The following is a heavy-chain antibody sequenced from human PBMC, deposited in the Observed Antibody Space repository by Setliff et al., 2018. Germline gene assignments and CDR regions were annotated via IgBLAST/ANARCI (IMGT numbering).Heavy chain of an antibody. CDR2: TIPIFGST. V-gene: IGHV1-69*05. J-gene: IGHJ6*03. D-gene: IGHD5-18*01. CDR3: AREGVDTRSSTDYRYYMDV. Sequence: SVKVSCKASGGTFSSYGISWVRQAPGQGLEWMGGTIPIFGSTNYAQKFQDRVTIITDESTSTAYMELRSLRTEDTAVYYCAREGVDTRSSTDYRYYMDVWGKGTTVTGSS. CDR1: GGTFSSYG.